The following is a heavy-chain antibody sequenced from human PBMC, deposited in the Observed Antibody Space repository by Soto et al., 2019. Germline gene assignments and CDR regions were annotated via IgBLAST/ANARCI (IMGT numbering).Heavy chain of an antibody. CDR1: GFTFSSYA. CDR2: ISYDGSNK. J-gene: IGHJ3*02. V-gene: IGHV3-30-3*01. CDR3: ARNLAVIAASDAFDI. D-gene: IGHD6-6*01. Sequence: GGSLRLSCAASGFTFSSYAMHWVRQAPGKGLEWVAVISYDGSNKYYADSVKGRFTISRDNSKNTLYLQMNSLRAEDTAVYYCARNLAVIAASDAFDIWGQGTMVTVPS.